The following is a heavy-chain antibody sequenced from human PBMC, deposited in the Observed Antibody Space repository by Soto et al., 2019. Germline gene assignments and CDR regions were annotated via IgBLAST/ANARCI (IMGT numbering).Heavy chain of an antibody. CDR2: ISSHSSTL. CDR3: VRDGSGNLYLNWFDT. D-gene: IGHD6-19*01. Sequence: GGSLRLSCAASGFTFSSYSMNWVRQAPGKGLEWISYISSHSSTLYYADSVKGRFTISRDNAGNSLYLQMNSLRDEDTAAYYCVRDGSGNLYLNWFDTWGQGTPVPVSS. J-gene: IGHJ5*02. V-gene: IGHV3-48*02. CDR1: GFTFSSYS.